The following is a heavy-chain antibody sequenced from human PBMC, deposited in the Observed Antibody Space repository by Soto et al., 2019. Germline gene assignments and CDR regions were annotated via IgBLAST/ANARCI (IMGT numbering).Heavy chain of an antibody. Sequence: QVQLVESGGGVVQPGSSLRLSCAGSGFTFINHPMHWVRQAPGKGLEWVAVISYDGSKSHYADSVKGRFILSRDHSKNTLSLQMNSLRAEDSAVYYCARGPLYGSEIGDFPIDYWGQGTLVTVSS. D-gene: IGHD3-10*01. CDR3: ARGPLYGSEIGDFPIDY. CDR1: GFTFINHP. J-gene: IGHJ4*02. CDR2: ISYDGSKS. V-gene: IGHV3-30-3*01.